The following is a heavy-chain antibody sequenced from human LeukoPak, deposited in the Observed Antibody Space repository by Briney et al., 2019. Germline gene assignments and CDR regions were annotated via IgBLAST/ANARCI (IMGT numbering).Heavy chain of an antibody. V-gene: IGHV1-46*01. CDR1: GYTFISYY. J-gene: IGHJ4*02. CDR2: INPSGGST. CDR3: ARDRWGLPGIAVAGTWDY. Sequence: GASVKVSCKASGYTFISYYMHWVRQAPGQGLEWMGIINPSGGSTSYAQKFQGRVTITTDESTSTAYMELSSLRSDDTAVYYCARDRWGLPGIAVAGTWDYWGQGTLVTVSS. D-gene: IGHD6-19*01.